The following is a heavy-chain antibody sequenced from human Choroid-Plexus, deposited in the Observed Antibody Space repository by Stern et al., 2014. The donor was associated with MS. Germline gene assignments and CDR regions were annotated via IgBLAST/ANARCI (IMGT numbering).Heavy chain of an antibody. CDR1: GFTFGSCA. V-gene: IGHV3-30*18. CDR2: VSYDGSNK. D-gene: IGHD2/OR15-2a*01. Sequence: VQLVESGGGEVQPGRPLTLSCVASGFTFGSCAMHWIRQAPGKGLAWGAGVSYDGSNKYYADSVKGRFTISRDNSQNTLYMQMSSLRPEDTAVYYCAKDRQYLTYFFDHWGQGSLVTVSS. CDR3: AKDRQYLTYFFDH. J-gene: IGHJ5*02.